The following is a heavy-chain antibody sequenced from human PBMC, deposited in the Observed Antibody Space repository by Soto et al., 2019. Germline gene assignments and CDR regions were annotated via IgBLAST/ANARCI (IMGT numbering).Heavy chain of an antibody. Sequence: SETLSLTCPVSGGSISSYYLSWIRQPPGKGLEWIGYIYYSGSTNYNPSLKSRVTISVDTSKNQFSLKLSSVTAADTAVYYCARRYGASFDYWGQGTLVTVSS. J-gene: IGHJ4*02. D-gene: IGHD4-17*01. CDR2: IYYSGST. CDR3: ARRYGASFDY. V-gene: IGHV4-59*01. CDR1: GGSISSYY.